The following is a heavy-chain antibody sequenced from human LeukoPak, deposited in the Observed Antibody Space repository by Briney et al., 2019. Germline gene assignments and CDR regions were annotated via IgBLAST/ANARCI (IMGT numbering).Heavy chain of an antibody. CDR1: GYTFTSYD. J-gene: IGHJ4*02. D-gene: IGHD3-10*01. CDR2: MNPNSGNT. CDR3: AREDRGVLIVDY. Sequence: ASVKVSCKASGYTFTSYDINWVRQATGQGLEWMGWMNPNSGNTGYAQKFQGRVTMTRNTSISTADMELSSLRSEDTAVYYCAREDRGVLIVDYWGQGTLVTVSS. V-gene: IGHV1-8*01.